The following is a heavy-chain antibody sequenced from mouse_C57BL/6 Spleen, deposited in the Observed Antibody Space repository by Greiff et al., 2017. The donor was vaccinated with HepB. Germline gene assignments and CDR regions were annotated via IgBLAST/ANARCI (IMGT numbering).Heavy chain of an antibody. CDR3: ARSGYYDSAWFAY. J-gene: IGHJ3*01. Sequence: QVQLQQPGAELVKPGASVKLSCKASGYTFTSYWMHWVKQRPGQGLEWIGMIHPNSGSTNYNEKFKSKATLTVDKSSSTAYMQLSSLTSEDSAVYYCARSGYYDSAWFAYWGQGTLVTVSA. V-gene: IGHV1-64*01. D-gene: IGHD2-4*01. CDR1: GYTFTSYW. CDR2: IHPNSGST.